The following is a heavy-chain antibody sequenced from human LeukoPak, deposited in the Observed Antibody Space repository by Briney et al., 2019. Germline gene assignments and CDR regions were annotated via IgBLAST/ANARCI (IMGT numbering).Heavy chain of an antibody. J-gene: IGHJ4*02. CDR2: INPNSGGT. V-gene: IGHV1-2*02. CDR3: ARATYYYDSSGYYVYYFDY. D-gene: IGHD3-22*01. Sequence: ASVKVSCKASGYTFTSYDINWVRQATGQGLEWMGWINPNSGGTNYAQKFQGRVAMTRDTSISTAYMELSRLRSDDTAVYYCARATYYYDSSGYYVYYFDYWGQGTLVTVSS. CDR1: GYTFTSYD.